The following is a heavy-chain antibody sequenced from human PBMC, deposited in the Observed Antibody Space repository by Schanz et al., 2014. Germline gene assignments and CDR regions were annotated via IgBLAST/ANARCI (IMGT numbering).Heavy chain of an antibody. J-gene: IGHJ4*02. CDR2: INPSGGST. D-gene: IGHD6-13*01. V-gene: IGHV1-46*03. Sequence: QVQLVQSGAEVKKPGASVKVSCKASGYTFTSYYMHWVRQAPGQGLEWMGIINPSGGSTSYAQKCQGRVTRTRDTSTSTDDMERSSMRSEDTAVYYCARDGEAAAGCDYWGQGTLVTVSS. CDR3: ARDGEAAAGCDY. CDR1: GYTFTSYY.